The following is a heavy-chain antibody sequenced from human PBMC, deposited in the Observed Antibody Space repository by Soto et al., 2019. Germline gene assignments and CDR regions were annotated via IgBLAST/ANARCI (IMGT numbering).Heavy chain of an antibody. CDR1: GCAFNSYF. Sequence: QLQLVQSGAEVETPGSSVKVSCKASGCAFNSYFIGWVRQAPGQGLEWIGRIIPVLGVPDYAQKFQGRVTISADKSTSTVYMELRGLRSEDTAMYYCARGDPFDPWGQGTLLTVSS. CDR3: ARGDPFDP. J-gene: IGHJ5*02. V-gene: IGHV1-69*02. CDR2: IIPVLGVP.